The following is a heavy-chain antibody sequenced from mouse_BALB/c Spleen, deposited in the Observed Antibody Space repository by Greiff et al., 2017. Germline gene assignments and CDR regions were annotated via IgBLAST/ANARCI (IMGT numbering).Heavy chain of an antibody. V-gene: IGHV3-6*02. D-gene: IGHD1-1*01. CDR2: ISYDGSN. Sequence: EVKLQESGPGLVKPSQSLSLTCSVTGYSITSGYYWNWIRQFPGNKLEWMGYISYDGSNNYNPSLKNRISITRDTSKNQFFLKLNSVTTEDTATYYCARGGYYGSRGAMDYWGQGTSVTVSS. CDR3: ARGGYYGSRGAMDY. CDR1: GYSITSGYY. J-gene: IGHJ4*01.